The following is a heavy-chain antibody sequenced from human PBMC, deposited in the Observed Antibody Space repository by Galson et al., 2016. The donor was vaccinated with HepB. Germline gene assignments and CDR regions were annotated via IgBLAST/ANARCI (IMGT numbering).Heavy chain of an antibody. V-gene: IGHV1-3*01. CDR1: GYTFSSYG. CDR3: ARERSSDGDRYFDY. Sequence: SVKVSCKASGYTFSSYGIHWVRQAPGQRLEWMGWINAGKGNTYYSQRFQGRVTITRDTSASTAYMELGSLRSEDTAVFFCARERSSDGDRYFDYWGQGTLVTVSS. CDR2: INAGKGNT. D-gene: IGHD4-17*01. J-gene: IGHJ4*02.